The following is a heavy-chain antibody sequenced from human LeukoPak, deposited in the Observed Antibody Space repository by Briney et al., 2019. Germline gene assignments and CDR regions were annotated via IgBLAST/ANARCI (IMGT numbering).Heavy chain of an antibody. V-gene: IGHV1-8*02. CDR1: GGTFSSYA. J-gene: IGHJ3*02. CDR2: MNPNSGNT. Sequence: ASVKVSCKASGGTFSSYAISWVRQATGQGLEWMGWMNPNSGNTGYAQKFQGRVTMTRNTSISTAYMELSSLRSEDTAVYYCARGPTYYDFWSGYRPDAFDIWGQGTMVTVSS. CDR3: ARGPTYYDFWSGYRPDAFDI. D-gene: IGHD3-3*01.